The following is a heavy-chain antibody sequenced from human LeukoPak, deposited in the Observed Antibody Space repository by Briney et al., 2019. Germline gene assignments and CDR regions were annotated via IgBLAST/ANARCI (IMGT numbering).Heavy chain of an antibody. V-gene: IGHV1-69*05. CDR2: MIPIFGTA. Sequence: GASVKVSCKASGCTFSRYAISWVRQAPGQGLEWMGGMIPIFGTANYAQKFQGRVTITTDESTSTAYMELSSLRSEDTAVYYCARAYYYGSGSYYRGFHWFDPWGQGTLVTVSS. CDR1: GCTFSRYA. D-gene: IGHD3-10*01. J-gene: IGHJ5*02. CDR3: ARAYYYGSGSYYRGFHWFDP.